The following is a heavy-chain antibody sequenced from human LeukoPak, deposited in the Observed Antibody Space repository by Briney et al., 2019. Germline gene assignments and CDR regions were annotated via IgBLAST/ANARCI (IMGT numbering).Heavy chain of an antibody. V-gene: IGHV1-2*02. CDR1: GYTFTGYY. J-gene: IGHJ5*02. Sequence: ASVKVSCKASGYTFTGYYMHWVRQVPGQGLEWMGWINPNSGGTNYAQKFQGRVTMTRDTSISTAYMELSRLRSDDTAVYYCARGDIVVLPAGIPHNWFDPWGQGTLVTVSS. CDR3: ARGDIVVLPAGIPHNWFDP. CDR2: INPNSGGT. D-gene: IGHD2-2*02.